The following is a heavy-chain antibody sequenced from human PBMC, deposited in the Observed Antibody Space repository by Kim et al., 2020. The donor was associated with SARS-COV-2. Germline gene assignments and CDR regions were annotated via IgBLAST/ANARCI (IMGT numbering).Heavy chain of an antibody. J-gene: IGHJ2*01. CDR3: ARVPFSLWFGDRRYFDL. D-gene: IGHD3-10*01. V-gene: IGHV7-4-1*02. Sequence: ASVKVSCKASGYTFTSYAMNWVRQAPGQGLEWMGWINTNTGNPTYAQGFTGRFVFSLDTSVSTAYLQISSLKAEDTAVYYCARVPFSLWFGDRRYFDLWGRGTLVTVSS. CDR2: INTNTGNP. CDR1: GYTFTSYA.